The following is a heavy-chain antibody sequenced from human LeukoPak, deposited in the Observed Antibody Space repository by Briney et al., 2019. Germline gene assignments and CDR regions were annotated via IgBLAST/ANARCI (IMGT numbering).Heavy chain of an antibody. Sequence: GGSLRHSCAASEFSVGSNYMTWVRQAPGKGLEWVSSITASSTSTYYADSVKGRFTISRDNAKNSLYLQMNSLRAEDTAVYYCARTYYDILTGYNPYFDYWGQGTLVTVSS. CDR2: ITASSTST. CDR3: ARTYYDILTGYNPYFDY. V-gene: IGHV3-21*01. J-gene: IGHJ4*02. CDR1: EFSVGSNY. D-gene: IGHD3-9*01.